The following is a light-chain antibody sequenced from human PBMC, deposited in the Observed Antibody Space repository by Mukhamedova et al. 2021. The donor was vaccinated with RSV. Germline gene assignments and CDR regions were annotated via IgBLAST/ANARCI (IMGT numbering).Light chain of an antibody. J-gene: IGLJ1*01. CDR1: MGTGYA. V-gene: IGLV1-40*01. CDR2: DNI. CDR3: HSYDSSLSVLYV. Sequence: MGTGYAVHWYQQLPGRAPKLLIYDNINRPSGVPDRFSGSKSGTSASLAITGLQAEDEADYYCHSYDSSLSVLYVFGTGTKFTVL.